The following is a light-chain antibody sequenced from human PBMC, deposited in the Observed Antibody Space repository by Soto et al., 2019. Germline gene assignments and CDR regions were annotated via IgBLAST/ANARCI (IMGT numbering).Light chain of an antibody. Sequence: QSALTQPASVSGSPGQSITISCTGTSSDVGKYNFVSWYRQHPGKVPKLIIFEVTKRPSGVSNRFSGSRSGNTASLTIFGLQAEDEADYYCCLYGGSSNYVVFGGGTKLTVL. CDR2: EVT. CDR3: CLYGGSSNYVV. V-gene: IGLV2-23*02. CDR1: SSDVGKYNF. J-gene: IGLJ2*01.